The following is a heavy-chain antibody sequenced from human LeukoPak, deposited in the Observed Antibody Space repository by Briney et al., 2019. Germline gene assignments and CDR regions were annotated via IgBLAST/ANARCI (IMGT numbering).Heavy chain of an antibody. CDR1: GFSVSNYY. V-gene: IGHV3-11*01. Sequence: GGSLRLSCEASGFSVSNYYMVWVRQPPGKGLECISYIPNDDSVIYYADSVRGRLSVSRDSAKNSLSLQLNSLRAEDTAVYYCAKGPYYYDSSGYYYWGQGTLVTVSS. J-gene: IGHJ4*02. CDR3: AKGPYYYDSSGYYY. D-gene: IGHD3-22*01. CDR2: IPNDDSVI.